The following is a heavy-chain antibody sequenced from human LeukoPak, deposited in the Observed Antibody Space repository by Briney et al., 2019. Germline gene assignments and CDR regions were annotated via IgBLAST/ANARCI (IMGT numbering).Heavy chain of an antibody. CDR1: GFTFDDYG. Sequence: GGSLRLSCAASGFTFDDYGMHWVRQAPGKGLEWVSGISWNSGFVVYADPVKGRFTISRDNAKNSLYLEMNSLRPEDTALYYCARGTHRNRYTDALDIWGQGTVVTVSS. D-gene: IGHD1-1*01. J-gene: IGHJ3*02. CDR2: ISWNSGFV. CDR3: ARGTHRNRYTDALDI. V-gene: IGHV3-9*01.